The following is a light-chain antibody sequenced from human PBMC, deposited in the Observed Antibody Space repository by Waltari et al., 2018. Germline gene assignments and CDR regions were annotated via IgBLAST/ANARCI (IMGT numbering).Light chain of an antibody. V-gene: IGKV3-20*01. CDR2: GAS. CDR1: QSFSSGY. CDR3: QQYDNSPPWT. Sequence: IVLTQSPGTLSLSPGERATLSYRASQSFSSGYIAWYQQKPGQAPRLLIYGASSRATGIPDRFSGSGSGTDFTLTISRLEPEDFAVYYCQQYDNSPPWTFGQGTKVEIK. J-gene: IGKJ1*01.